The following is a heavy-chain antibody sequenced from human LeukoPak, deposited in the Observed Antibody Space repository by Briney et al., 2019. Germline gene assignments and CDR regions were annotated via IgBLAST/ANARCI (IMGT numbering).Heavy chain of an antibody. D-gene: IGHD3-9*01. CDR3: ARSPDILTGENFDY. J-gene: IGHJ4*02. Sequence: ASVKVSCKASGYTFSGYYMHWVRQAPGQGLEWMGWINPKSGGTNEAQKFHDRVTMTRDTSIRTTYMEVSRLRSDDTAVYYCARSPDILTGENFDYWGQGTLVTVSS. CDR1: GYTFSGYY. CDR2: INPKSGGT. V-gene: IGHV1-2*02.